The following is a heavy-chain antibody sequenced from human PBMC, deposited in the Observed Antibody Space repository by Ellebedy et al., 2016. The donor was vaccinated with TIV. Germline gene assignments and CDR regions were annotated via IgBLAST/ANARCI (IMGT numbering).Heavy chain of an antibody. CDR3: ARIRGYCLDY. J-gene: IGHJ4*02. CDR2: ISYSGST. D-gene: IGHD5-18*01. V-gene: IGHV4-59*01. Sequence: MPSETLSLTCAVYGGSFSAYYWSWIRQPPGKGLEWIGYISYSGSTNYNPSLKSRVTISIDTSKNQFSLKLRSVTAADTAMYYCARIRGYCLDYWGQGTLVTVSA. CDR1: GGSFSAYY.